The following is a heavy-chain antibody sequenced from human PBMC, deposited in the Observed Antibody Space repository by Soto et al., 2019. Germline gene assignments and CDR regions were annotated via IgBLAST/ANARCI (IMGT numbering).Heavy chain of an antibody. Sequence: ASVKVSCKASGYTFTSYAMHWVRQAPGQRLEWMGWINAGNGNTKYSQKFQGRVTITRDTSASTAYMELSSLRSEDTAVYYCAREAPYCSSTSCYQDWFDPWGQGNLVTVSS. V-gene: IGHV1-3*01. D-gene: IGHD2-2*01. CDR3: AREAPYCSSTSCYQDWFDP. J-gene: IGHJ5*02. CDR1: GYTFTSYA. CDR2: INAGNGNT.